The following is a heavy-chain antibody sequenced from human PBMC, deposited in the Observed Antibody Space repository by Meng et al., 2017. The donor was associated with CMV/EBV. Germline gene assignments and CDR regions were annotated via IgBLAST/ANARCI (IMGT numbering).Heavy chain of an antibody. J-gene: IGHJ6*02. Sequence: SQTLSLTCAVYGASFSGYYWSCIRQPPGKGLEWIGEINHSGSTNYNPSLKSRVTISVDTSKNQFSLKLSSVTAADTAVYYCARVGRSHIVVVPAAMGQGPPLPMDVWGQGTTVTVSS. CDR1: GASFSGYY. V-gene: IGHV4-34*01. CDR3: ARVGRSHIVVVPAAMGQGPPLPMDV. D-gene: IGHD2-2*01. CDR2: INHSGST.